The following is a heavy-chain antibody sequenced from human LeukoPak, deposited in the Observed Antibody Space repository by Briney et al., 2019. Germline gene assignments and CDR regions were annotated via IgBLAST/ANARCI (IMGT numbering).Heavy chain of an antibody. Sequence: SETLSLTCTVSGGSISSYYWSWIRQPPGKGLEWIGYIYYSGSTNYNPSLKSRVNISVDTSKNQFSLKLSSVTAADTAVYYCARGYCSGGSCYDAFDIWGQGTMVTVSS. CDR3: ARGYCSGGSCYDAFDI. CDR2: IYYSGST. CDR1: GGSISSYY. V-gene: IGHV4-59*01. D-gene: IGHD2-15*01. J-gene: IGHJ3*02.